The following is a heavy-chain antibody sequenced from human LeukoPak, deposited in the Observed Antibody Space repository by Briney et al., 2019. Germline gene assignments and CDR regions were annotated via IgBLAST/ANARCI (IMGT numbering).Heavy chain of an antibody. CDR2: IYSDGST. J-gene: IGHJ4*02. CDR3: ARVRYYGSGTYFFDY. V-gene: IGHV3-53*01. CDR1: GFTVSSNY. D-gene: IGHD3-10*01. Sequence: GGSLTLSCAASGFTVSSNYMSWVRQAPGKGLEWVSVIYSDGSTYYMDSVKGRFTISRDNSKNKLYLQMNSLRAEDTAVHFCARVRYYGSGTYFFDYWGQGTLVTVSS.